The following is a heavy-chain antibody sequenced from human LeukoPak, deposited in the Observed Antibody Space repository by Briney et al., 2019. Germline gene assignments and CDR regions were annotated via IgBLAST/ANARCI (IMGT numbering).Heavy chain of an antibody. V-gene: IGHV3-48*01. J-gene: IGHJ6*02. CDR1: GFTFSSYS. D-gene: IGHD2-15*01. CDR3: ARSYCSGGSCYSGYYYYGMDV. CDR2: ISSSSSTI. Sequence: GGSLRLSCAASGFTFSSYSMSWVRQAPGKGLEWVSYISSSSSTIYYADSVKGRFTISRDNAKNSLYLQMNSLRAEDTAVYYCARSYCSGGSCYSGYYYYGMDVWGQGTTVTVSS.